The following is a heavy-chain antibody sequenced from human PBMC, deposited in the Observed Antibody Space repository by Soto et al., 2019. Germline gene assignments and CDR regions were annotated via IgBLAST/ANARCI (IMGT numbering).Heavy chain of an antibody. V-gene: IGHV2-5*02. CDR2: IYWDDDK. CDR1: GFSLTTSGVG. D-gene: IGHD2-21*02. CDR3: AHRVLRPVFGLVTTTAINFAF. Sequence: QITLNESGPTQVKPRQTLTLTCTFSGFSLTTSGVGVGWIRQSPGKATEWLALIYWDDDKRYSPSLNRRLTITTATPKNQVVLTLADLDPANTATYSCAHRVLRPVFGLVTTTAINFAFLGQATPVAFAS. J-gene: IGHJ4*02.